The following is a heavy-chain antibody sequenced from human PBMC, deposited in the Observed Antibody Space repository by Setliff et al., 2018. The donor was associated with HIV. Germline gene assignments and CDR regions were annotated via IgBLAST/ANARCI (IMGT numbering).Heavy chain of an antibody. CDR3: ARGNTMVTDFDY. CDR1: GFSFSDSH. D-gene: IGHD3-10*01. V-gene: IGHV3-48*01. J-gene: IGHJ4*02. CDR2: ISDTSATI. Sequence: LRLSCAASGFSFSDSHMNWVRQAPGKGLEWLSYISDTSATISYADSVKGRFTISRDNAKNSLYLQMNSLRAEDTAVYYCARGNTMVTDFDYWGQGTLVTVSS.